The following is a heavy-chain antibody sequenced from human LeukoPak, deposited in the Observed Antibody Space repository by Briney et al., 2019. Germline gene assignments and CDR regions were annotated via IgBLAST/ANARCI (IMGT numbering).Heavy chain of an antibody. CDR1: GGSISSYY. Sequence: SETLSLTCTVSGGSISSYYWSWLRQPPGKGLEYIGYTHYSGSTNYNPSLKSRVTISLDMSGNQFSLKLSSVPAADTAVYYCASGYCGGACQLGGVDMWGQGTMVTVSS. D-gene: IGHD2-21*02. V-gene: IGHV4-59*01. CDR3: ASGYCGGACQLGGVDM. J-gene: IGHJ3*02. CDR2: THYSGST.